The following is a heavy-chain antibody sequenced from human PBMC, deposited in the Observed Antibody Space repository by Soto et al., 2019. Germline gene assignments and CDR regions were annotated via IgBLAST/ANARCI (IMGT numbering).Heavy chain of an antibody. V-gene: IGHV3-7*01. CDR1: GFTFSSYW. D-gene: IGHD3-10*01. CDR2: IKQSGSDR. CDR3: ASVKSWAVSP. Sequence: EVQLVESGGGLVQPGGALGLSCAASGFTFSSYWMSWVRLAPGKGLEWVAHIKQSGSDRYYVNSVRGRFTISRDNAKNSLYLQMNSRRVEDTATYYCASVKSWAVSPWGQGTLVTVSS. J-gene: IGHJ5*02.